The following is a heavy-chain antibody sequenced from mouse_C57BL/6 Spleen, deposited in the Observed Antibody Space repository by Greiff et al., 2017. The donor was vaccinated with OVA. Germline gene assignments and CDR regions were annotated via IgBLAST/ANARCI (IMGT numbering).Heavy chain of an antibody. J-gene: IGHJ3*01. Sequence: QVQLQQPGAELVKPGASVKMSCKASGYTFTSYWITWVKQRPGQGLEWIGDIYPGSGSTNYNEKFKCKATLTVDTSSSTAYMQLSSLTSEDSAVYYCARGSSGYRVFAYWGQGTLVTVSA. V-gene: IGHV1-55*01. CDR1: GYTFTSYW. CDR2: IYPGSGST. D-gene: IGHD3-2*02. CDR3: ARGSSGYRVFAY.